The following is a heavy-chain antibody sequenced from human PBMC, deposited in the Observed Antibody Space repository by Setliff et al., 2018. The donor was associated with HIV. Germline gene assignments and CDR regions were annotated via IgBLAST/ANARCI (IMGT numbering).Heavy chain of an antibody. D-gene: IGHD3-10*01. V-gene: IGHV3-33*08. Sequence: PGGSLRLSCAASGFTFSSYAMNWVRQAPGKGLEWVALRWYDGSNKYYGESVKGRFTISRDNSKNSLYLQMNSRRAEDTAVDYCAGAGRGAWAEDAFDIWGQGTMVTVSS. CDR1: GFTFSSYA. CDR2: RWYDGSNK. CDR3: AGAGRGAWAEDAFDI. J-gene: IGHJ3*02.